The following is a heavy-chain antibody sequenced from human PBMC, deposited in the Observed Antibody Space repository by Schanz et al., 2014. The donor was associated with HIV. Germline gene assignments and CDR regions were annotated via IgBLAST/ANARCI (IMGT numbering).Heavy chain of an antibody. CDR1: GLTLSSYG. D-gene: IGHD1-20*01. J-gene: IGHJ6*02. CDR2: ISGGSGST. CDR3: AKTSITLGTDV. V-gene: IGHV3-23*01. Sequence: EVQVLESGGDLVQPGGSLRLSCAASGLTLSSYGMSWVRQAPGKGLEWVSSISGGSGSTFYADSVKGRFTISRVNSKNTLYLQMNSLRAEDTAIYYCAKTSITLGTDVWGQGPRSPSP.